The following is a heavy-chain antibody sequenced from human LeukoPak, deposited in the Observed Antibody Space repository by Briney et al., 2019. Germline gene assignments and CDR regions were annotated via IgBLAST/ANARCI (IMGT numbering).Heavy chain of an antibody. D-gene: IGHD2-2*01. CDR2: INPNSGGT. CDR3: AFSYCSSTSCYGTTK. V-gene: IGHV1-2*02. Sequence: GASVKVSCKASGYTFTGYYMHWVRQAPGQGLEWMGWINPNSGGTNYAQKFQGRVTMTRDTSISIAYMELSRLRSDDTAVYYCAFSYCSSTSCYGTTKWGQGTLVTVSS. CDR1: GYTFTGYY. J-gene: IGHJ4*02.